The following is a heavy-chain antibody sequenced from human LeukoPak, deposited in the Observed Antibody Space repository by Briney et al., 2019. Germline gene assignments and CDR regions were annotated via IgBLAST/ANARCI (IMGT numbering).Heavy chain of an antibody. J-gene: IGHJ4*02. CDR2: ISSLSGTI. CDR1: GFTFSSYS. CDR3: VRDQGGAVSY. Sequence: GGSLRLSCAASGFTFSSYSMNWVRQAPGKGLEWVSYISSLSGTIYYADSVKGRFIISRDNAQNSLFLQMNSLRAEDTAVYYCVRDQGGAVSYWGRGTLVTVSS. D-gene: IGHD3-16*01. V-gene: IGHV3-48*01.